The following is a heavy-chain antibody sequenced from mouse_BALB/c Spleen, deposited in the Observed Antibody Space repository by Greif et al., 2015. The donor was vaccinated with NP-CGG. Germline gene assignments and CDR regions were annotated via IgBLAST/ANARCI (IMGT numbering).Heavy chain of an antibody. J-gene: IGHJ2*01. CDR3: AKRDIYYGSFDY. D-gene: IGHD1-1*01. Sequence: VQLVESGPGLVQPSQSLSITCTVSGFSLASYGVHWVRQSPGKGLEWLGVIWRGGSTDYNAAFMSRLSITKDNSKSQVFFKMNSLQADDTAIYYCAKRDIYYGSFDYWGQGTTLTVSS. CDR1: GFSLASYG. V-gene: IGHV2-5*01. CDR2: IWRGGST.